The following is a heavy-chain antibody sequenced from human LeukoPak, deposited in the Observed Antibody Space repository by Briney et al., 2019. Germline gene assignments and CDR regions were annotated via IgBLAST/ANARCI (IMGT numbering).Heavy chain of an antibody. CDR1: GFTFSSYA. Sequence: QPGGSLRLSCAASGFTFSSYAMHWVRQAPGKGLEWVAVISYDGSNKYYADSVKGRFTISRDNSKNTLYLQMNSLRAEDTAVYYCAKGYQLPIGPYFDYWGQGTLVTVSS. CDR2: ISYDGSNK. J-gene: IGHJ4*02. CDR3: AKGYQLPIGPYFDY. D-gene: IGHD2-2*01. V-gene: IGHV3-30*04.